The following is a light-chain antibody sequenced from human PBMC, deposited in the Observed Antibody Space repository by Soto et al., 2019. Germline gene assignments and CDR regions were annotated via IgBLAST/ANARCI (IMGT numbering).Light chain of an antibody. Sequence: EIVMTQSPATLSVPPGERATLSCRASQSVSTNFAWYQQKPGQAPRLLIYGASTRATAVPARFTASGSGTEFTLTISSLQPEDFAVYYCQQYNTWPRTFGQGTKVDIK. CDR3: QQYNTWPRT. CDR2: GAS. V-gene: IGKV3-15*01. J-gene: IGKJ1*01. CDR1: QSVSTN.